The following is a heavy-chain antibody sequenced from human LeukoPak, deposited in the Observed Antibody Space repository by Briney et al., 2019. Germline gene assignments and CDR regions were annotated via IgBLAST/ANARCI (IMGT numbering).Heavy chain of an antibody. V-gene: IGHV4-39*02. CDR1: GGSISSSTYY. Sequence: KPSETLSLTCTVSGGSISSSTYYWGWIRQPPGKGLEWIGTIYYSGSPYYNPSLKSRVAISVDTSNNHFSLKLTSVTAADTAVYYCARTSTVTAFDYWGQGTLVTVSS. J-gene: IGHJ4*02. CDR2: IYYSGSP. D-gene: IGHD4-17*01. CDR3: ARTSTVTAFDY.